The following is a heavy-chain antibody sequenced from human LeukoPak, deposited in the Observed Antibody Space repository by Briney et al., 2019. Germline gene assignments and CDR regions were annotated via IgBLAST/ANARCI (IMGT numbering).Heavy chain of an antibody. Sequence: TGGSLRLSCAGYGFTFSAYSFNWVRQAPGKGLEWVSYISVSADTRLYADSVKGRFTISRDNSKNTLYLQMNSLRAEDTAVYYCANRGGEGFDYWGQGALVTVSS. CDR1: GFTFSAYS. V-gene: IGHV3-48*01. J-gene: IGHJ4*02. CDR2: ISVSADTR. D-gene: IGHD2-21*01. CDR3: ANRGGEGFDY.